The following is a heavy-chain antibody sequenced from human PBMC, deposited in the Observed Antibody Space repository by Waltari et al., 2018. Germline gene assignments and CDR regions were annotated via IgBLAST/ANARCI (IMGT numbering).Heavy chain of an antibody. CDR2: INPNRGGT. CDR1: GYTFTGYY. V-gene: IGHV1-2*02. D-gene: IGHD3-22*01. Sequence: QVQLVQSGAEVKKPGASVKVSCKASGYTFTGYYMHWVRQAPGQGLEWRGGINPNRGGTNYAQKFQGRVTMTRDTSISTAYMELSRLRSDDTAVYYCARPLGGDSSGYYLYYFDYWGQGTLVTVSS. CDR3: ARPLGGDSSGYYLYYFDY. J-gene: IGHJ4*02.